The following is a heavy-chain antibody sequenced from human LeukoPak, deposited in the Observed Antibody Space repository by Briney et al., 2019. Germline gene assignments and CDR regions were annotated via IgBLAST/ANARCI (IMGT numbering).Heavy chain of an antibody. V-gene: IGHV3-23*01. Sequence: GGSLRLSCAASGFTFSSYGMSWVRPAPGKGLEWVSGISGSGGSTDYADSVKGRFTISRDNSKNTLYVQMNSLRAEDTAVYYCAKSRAHAYSHFDYWGQGTLVTVSS. CDR1: GFTFSSYG. CDR2: ISGSGGST. CDR3: AKSRAHAYSHFDY. D-gene: IGHD3-16*01. J-gene: IGHJ4*02.